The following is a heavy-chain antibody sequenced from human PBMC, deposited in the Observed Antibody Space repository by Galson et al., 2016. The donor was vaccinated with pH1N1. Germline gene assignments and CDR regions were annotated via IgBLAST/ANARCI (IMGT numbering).Heavy chain of an antibody. CDR3: ANCIAAAGTFYFDY. CDR2: IYYSGST. CDR1: GDSISSGGYY. J-gene: IGHJ4*02. D-gene: IGHD6-13*01. Sequence: LSLTCTVSGDSISSGGYYWTWLRQHPGKGLEWIGYIYYSGSTYYNPSLKSRVTISVDTSKNQFSLKLSSVTAADTAVYYCANCIAAAGTFYFDYWGQGTLVTVSS. V-gene: IGHV4-31*03.